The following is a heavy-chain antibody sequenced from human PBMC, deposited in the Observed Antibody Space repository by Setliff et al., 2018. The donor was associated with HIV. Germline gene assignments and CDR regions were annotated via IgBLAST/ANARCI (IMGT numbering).Heavy chain of an antibody. J-gene: IGHJ6*03. V-gene: IGHV4-59*01. CDR3: ARGDGTKYYYYYYMDV. CDR2: IYSGGST. Sequence: PSETLSLTCTVSGGSIGGYYWSWIRQPPGTGLEWLGCIYSGGSTNYNPSLESRVTISLDTSKKQFSLKLRSVTAADTAVYYCARGDGTKYYYYYYMDVWGKGTTVTVSS. D-gene: IGHD1-7*01. CDR1: GGSIGGYY.